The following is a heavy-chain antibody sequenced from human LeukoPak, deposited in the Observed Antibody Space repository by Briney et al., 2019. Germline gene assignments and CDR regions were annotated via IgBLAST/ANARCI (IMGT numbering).Heavy chain of an antibody. D-gene: IGHD6-13*01. CDR2: INPNSGGT. Sequence: ASVKVSCKTSGYTFTGYYMHWVRQAPGQGLEWMGWINPNSGGTNYAQKFQGRVTMTRDTSISTAYMELSRLRSDDTAVYYCARGYSSSWYAFDIWGQGTMVTVSS. V-gene: IGHV1-2*02. CDR1: GYTFTGYY. CDR3: ARGYSSSWYAFDI. J-gene: IGHJ3*02.